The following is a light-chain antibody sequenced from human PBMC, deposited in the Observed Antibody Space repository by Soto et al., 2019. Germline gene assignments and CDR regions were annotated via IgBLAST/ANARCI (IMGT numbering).Light chain of an antibody. Sequence: DIQMTQSPSTLSASVGDRVTITCRASQSISSWLAWYQQKPGKAPKLLIYKASSLESGVPSRFSGSGSGTEFTLTISSLQPHDFATYYCQQYNIHWTFGQGTKVEIK. J-gene: IGKJ1*01. CDR2: KAS. V-gene: IGKV1-5*03. CDR1: QSISSW. CDR3: QQYNIHWT.